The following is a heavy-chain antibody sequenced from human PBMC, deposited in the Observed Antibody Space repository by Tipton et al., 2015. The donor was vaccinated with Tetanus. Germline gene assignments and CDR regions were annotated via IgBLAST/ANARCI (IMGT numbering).Heavy chain of an antibody. J-gene: IGHJ4*02. Sequence: QSGAEVKKPGSSVKVSCKASGVTFSSYAVSWVRQAPGQGLEWVGGTIPLFGTANYAQKFLGRVAITADESTNTAYMELSSLRFEDTAVYYCASGEYRSIVRFDYWGRGTLVTVSP. CDR3: ASGEYRSIVRFDY. CDR1: GVTFSSYA. V-gene: IGHV1-69*01. CDR2: TIPLFGTA. D-gene: IGHD6-6*01.